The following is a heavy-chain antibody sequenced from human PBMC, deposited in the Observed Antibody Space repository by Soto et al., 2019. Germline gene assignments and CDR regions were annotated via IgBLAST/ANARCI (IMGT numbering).Heavy chain of an antibody. D-gene: IGHD3-10*01. CDR2: ISGSGGST. CDR3: AKDRITMVLMGAMDV. J-gene: IGHJ6*04. Sequence: GGSLRLSCAATGFTFSSYAMSWVRQAPGKGLEWVSAISGSGGSTYYADSVKGRFTISRDNSKNTLYLQMNSLRAEDTAVYYCAKDRITMVLMGAMDVWGEGTTVTVSS. V-gene: IGHV3-23*01. CDR1: GFTFSSYA.